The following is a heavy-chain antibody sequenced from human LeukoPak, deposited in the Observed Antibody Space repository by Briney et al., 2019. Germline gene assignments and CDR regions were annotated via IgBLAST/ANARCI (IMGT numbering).Heavy chain of an antibody. CDR3: ARGVGAHYSGSYYFDY. J-gene: IGHJ4*02. Sequence: ASVKVPCKASGYTFTGYYIHWVRQAPGQGLEWMGWINANSGDTNYAQKFQGRVTMTRDTSVSTAYMELSRLRSDDTAVYYCARGVGAHYSGSYYFDYWGQGTLVTVSS. CDR2: INANSGDT. V-gene: IGHV1-2*02. D-gene: IGHD1-26*01. CDR1: GYTFTGYY.